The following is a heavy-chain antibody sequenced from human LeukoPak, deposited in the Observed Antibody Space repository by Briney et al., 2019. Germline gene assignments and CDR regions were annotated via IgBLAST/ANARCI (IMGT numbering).Heavy chain of an antibody. J-gene: IGHJ4*02. CDR3: ARYSGYDDGYDY. CDR2: IYYSGST. Sequence: KSSETLSLTCTVSGGSISSGDYYWSWIRQPPGKGLEWIGYIYYSGSTYYNPSPKSRVTISVDTSKNQFSLKLSSVTAADTAVYYCARYSGYDDGYDYWGQGTLVTVSS. D-gene: IGHD5-12*01. CDR1: GGSISSGDYY. V-gene: IGHV4-30-4*01.